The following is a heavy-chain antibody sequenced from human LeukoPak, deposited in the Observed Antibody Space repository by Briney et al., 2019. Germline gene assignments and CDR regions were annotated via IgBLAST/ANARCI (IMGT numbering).Heavy chain of an antibody. J-gene: IGHJ4*02. D-gene: IGHD6-25*01. V-gene: IGHV4-34*01. CDR2: INHSGST. CDR3: ARLLAYSSELDY. Sequence: SETLSLTCAVYGGSFSGYYWSWIRQPPGKGLEWIGEINHSGSTNYNPSLKSRVTISVDTSKNQFSLKLSSVTAADTAVYYCARLLAYSSELDYWGQGTLVTVSS. CDR1: GGSFSGYY.